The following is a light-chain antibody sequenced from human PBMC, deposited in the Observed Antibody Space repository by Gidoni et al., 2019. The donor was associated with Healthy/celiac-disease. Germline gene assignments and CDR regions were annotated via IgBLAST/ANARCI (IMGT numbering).Light chain of an antibody. V-gene: IGLV3-27*01. Sequence: SYELTQPSSVSVSPGQTARITCSGDVLAKKYARWFQQKPGQAPVLVIYKDSGRPSGSPERFSGSSSGTTVTLTISGAQVEDEADYYCYSAADNIGVFGGGTKLTVL. CDR2: KDS. CDR3: YSAADNIGV. J-gene: IGLJ3*02. CDR1: VLAKKY.